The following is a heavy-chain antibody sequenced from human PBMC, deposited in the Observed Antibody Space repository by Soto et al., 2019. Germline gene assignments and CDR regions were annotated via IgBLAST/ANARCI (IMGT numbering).Heavy chain of an antibody. J-gene: IGHJ6*02. CDR2: TCFRSNGDT. CDR3: TRGHLTYHAMGV. V-gene: IGHV6-1*01. D-gene: IGHD7-27*01. CDR1: GDRVSRYTAA. Sequence: QVQLQQSGPGLVKPSQTVSLTCAISGDRVSRYTAAWHWVRQSPSRGLEWRGRTCFRSNGDTEYAASVRGRIVISADTSQHPFSLPLSSVTPEDTPVYYCTRGHLTYHAMGVWGQGTTVSVSS.